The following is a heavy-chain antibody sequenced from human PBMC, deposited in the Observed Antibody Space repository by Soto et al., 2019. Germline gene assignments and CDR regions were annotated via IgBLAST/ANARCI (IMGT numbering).Heavy chain of an antibody. J-gene: IGHJ4*02. CDR1: GGSISRSNW. Sequence: PSETLSLTCAVSGGSISRSNWWSWVRQPPGKGLEWIGEIYHSGSTNYSPSLRSRVTISVDKSKNQFSLNLSSVTAADTAVYYCARDAGDTRHFDSWGQGTLVTV. CDR3: ARDAGDTRHFDS. CDR2: IYHSGST. D-gene: IGHD6-13*01. V-gene: IGHV4-4*02.